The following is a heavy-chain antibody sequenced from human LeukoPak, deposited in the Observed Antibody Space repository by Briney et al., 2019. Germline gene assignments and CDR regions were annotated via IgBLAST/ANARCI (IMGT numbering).Heavy chain of an antibody. CDR2: IYYSGST. V-gene: IGHV4-59*01. J-gene: IGHJ6*03. CDR3: ARGLGSYYYYMDV. Sequence: SQTLSLTCTVSGGSISSYYWSWIRQPPGKGLEWIGYIYYSGSTNYNPSLKSRVTISVDTSKNQFSLKLSSVTAADTAVYYCARGLGSYYYYMDVWGKGTTVTVSS. D-gene: IGHD5-12*01. CDR1: GGSISSYY.